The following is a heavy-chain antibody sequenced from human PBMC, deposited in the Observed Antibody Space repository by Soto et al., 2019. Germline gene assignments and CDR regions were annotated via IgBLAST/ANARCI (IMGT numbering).Heavy chain of an antibody. CDR2: IYYSGST. CDR3: ASRRRIAAAGNYFDY. Sequence: QVQLQESGPGLVKPSQTLSLTCTVSGGSISSGGYYWSWIRQHPGKGLEWIGYIYYSGSTYYNPSLKSRGTMSVDTSKNEFSLKPSSVTAADTAVYYCASRRRIAAAGNYFDYWGQGTLVTVSS. V-gene: IGHV4-31*03. J-gene: IGHJ4*02. CDR1: GGSISSGGYY. D-gene: IGHD6-13*01.